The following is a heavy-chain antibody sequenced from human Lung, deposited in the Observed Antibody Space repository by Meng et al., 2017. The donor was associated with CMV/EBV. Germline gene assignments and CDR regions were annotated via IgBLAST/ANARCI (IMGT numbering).Heavy chain of an antibody. V-gene: IGHV4-4*02. D-gene: IGHD6-19*01. CDR3: ASFPPPGKQWLVTDY. Sequence: QGQLQRSRPAPGKPSVTLSLTRAVSDGSISSSNWWSWGRQPPGKGLEWIGEIYHSGSTNYNPSLKSRVTISVDKSKNQFSLKLSSVTAADTAVYYCASFPPPGKQWLVTDYWGQGTLVTVSS. J-gene: IGHJ4*02. CDR1: DGSISSSNW. CDR2: IYHSGST.